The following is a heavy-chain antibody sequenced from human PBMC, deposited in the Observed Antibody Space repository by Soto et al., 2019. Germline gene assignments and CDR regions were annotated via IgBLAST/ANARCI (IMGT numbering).Heavy chain of an antibody. CDR1: GDSVSSYY. Sequence: QVQLQESGPGLVKPSETLSLSCTVSGDSVSSYYWSWIRQLTGRGLEWIGYIYISGNTNYNPALKSRVTISRDTSKNQFSLNLKSVTAADTAVYYCARGDRRYYHYGMDVWGQGTTVTVSS. CDR3: ARGDRRYYHYGMDV. V-gene: IGHV4-59*02. J-gene: IGHJ6*02. CDR2: IYISGNT.